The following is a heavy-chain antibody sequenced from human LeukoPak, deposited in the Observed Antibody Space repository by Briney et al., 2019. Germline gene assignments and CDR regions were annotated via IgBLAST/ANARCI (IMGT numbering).Heavy chain of an antibody. V-gene: IGHV3-23*01. CDR1: GFTFSSYA. D-gene: IGHD4-23*01. Sequence: GGSLRLSCAASGFTFSSYAMSWVRQAPGKGLEWVSAISGSGGSAYYADSVKGRFTISRDNSKNTLYLQMNSLRAEDTAVYYCAKGTVVTEEYYFDYWGQGTLVTVSS. CDR2: ISGSGGSA. CDR3: AKGTVVTEEYYFDY. J-gene: IGHJ4*02.